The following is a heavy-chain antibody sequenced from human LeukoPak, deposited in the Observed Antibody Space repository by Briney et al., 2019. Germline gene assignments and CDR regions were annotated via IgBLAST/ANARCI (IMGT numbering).Heavy chain of an antibody. V-gene: IGHV4-59*01. CDR1: GGSISSYY. CDR2: IYYSGGT. CDR3: ARGPPPHYYGSAYMDV. Sequence: SETLSLTCTVSGGSISSYYWSWIRQPPGKGLEWIGYIYYSGGTNYNPALKNRATISVDTSKNQFSLELSSVTAADTAVYYCARGPPPHYYGSAYMDVWGKGTTVTVSS. J-gene: IGHJ6*03. D-gene: IGHD3-10*01.